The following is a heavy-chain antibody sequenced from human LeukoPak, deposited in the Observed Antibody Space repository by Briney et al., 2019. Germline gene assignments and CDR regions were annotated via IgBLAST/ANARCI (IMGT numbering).Heavy chain of an antibody. V-gene: IGHV3-48*01. CDR2: ITTTSTSK. J-gene: IGHJ4*02. CDR3: GRDLGGRSGY. D-gene: IGHD1-26*01. Sequence: GSLRLSCAASGFAFNTYSMNWVRQAPGKGLQWVSSITTTSTSKYYADSVKGRFTISRDNAKNSLYLQMDSLRAEDTAVYYCGRDLGGRSGYWGQGTLVTVSS. CDR1: GFAFNTYS.